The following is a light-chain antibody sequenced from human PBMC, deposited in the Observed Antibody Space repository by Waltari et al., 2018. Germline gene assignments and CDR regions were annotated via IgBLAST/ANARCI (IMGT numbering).Light chain of an antibody. J-gene: IGKJ1*01. Sequence: IVLTQSPGTLSLSPGARATLSCRASQSVSRTLAWYQQKPGQAPRPLIYGASTRAAGIPDRFSGSGSGTDFSLTISRLEPEDFAVYYCQHYVRLPVTFGQGTKVEIK. V-gene: IGKV3-20*01. CDR2: GAS. CDR1: QSVSRT. CDR3: QHYVRLPVT.